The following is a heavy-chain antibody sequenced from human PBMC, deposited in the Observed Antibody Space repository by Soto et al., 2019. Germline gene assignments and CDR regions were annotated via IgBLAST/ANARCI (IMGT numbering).Heavy chain of an antibody. V-gene: IGHV6-1*01. Sequence: SQTLSLTCVISGDSVSSNSAAWNWIRQSPSRGLEWLGRTYYRSKWYNDYAVSVKSRITINPDTSKNQFSLQLNSVTPEDTAVYYCARERGDLYSSSSYYYSMDVWGQGTTVTVSS. J-gene: IGHJ6*02. CDR3: ARERGDLYSSSSYYYSMDV. D-gene: IGHD6-13*01. CDR2: TYYRSKWYN. CDR1: GDSVSSNSAA.